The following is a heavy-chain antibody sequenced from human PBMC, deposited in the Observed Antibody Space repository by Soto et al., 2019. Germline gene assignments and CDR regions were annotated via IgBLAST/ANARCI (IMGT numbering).Heavy chain of an antibody. CDR3: ARQASIAARPADY. D-gene: IGHD6-6*01. CDR1: GFTFSSYG. Sequence: QVQLVESGGGVVQPGRSLRLSCAASGFTFSSYGMHWVRQAPGKGLEWVAVIWYDGSNKYYADSVKGRFTISRDNSKNTLYLQMISLRAEDTAVYYCARQASIAARPADYWGQGTLVTVSS. V-gene: IGHV3-33*01. CDR2: IWYDGSNK. J-gene: IGHJ4*02.